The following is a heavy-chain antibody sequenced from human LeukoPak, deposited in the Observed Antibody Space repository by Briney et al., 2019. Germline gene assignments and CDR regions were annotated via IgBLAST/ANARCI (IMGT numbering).Heavy chain of an antibody. V-gene: IGHV3-21*01. J-gene: IGHJ4*02. CDR3: AKGTGSTGDRGPEFDY. CDR2: ISSSSSYI. CDR1: GFTFSFYS. D-gene: IGHD7-27*01. Sequence: AGGSLRLSCAASGFTFSFYSMTWVRQAPGKGLEWVSSISSSSSYIYYADSVKGRFTISRDNAKNSLYLQISSLRPEDTAVYYCAKGTGSTGDRGPEFDYWGQGTLVTVSS.